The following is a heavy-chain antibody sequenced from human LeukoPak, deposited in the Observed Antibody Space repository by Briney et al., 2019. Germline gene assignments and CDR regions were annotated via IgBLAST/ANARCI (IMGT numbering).Heavy chain of an antibody. CDR3: AKDRLLNCRGDCYIFDY. J-gene: IGHJ4*02. D-gene: IGHD2-21*02. Sequence: GGSLRLSCAASGFTFSSYAMNWVRQTPGKGLEWVSSVSGSGDSTFYADSVKGRFSISRDNSKNTLYLQVNGLRTEDTAVYYCAKDRLLNCRGDCYIFDYWGQGTVVTVSS. CDR1: GFTFSSYA. CDR2: VSGSGDST. V-gene: IGHV3-23*01.